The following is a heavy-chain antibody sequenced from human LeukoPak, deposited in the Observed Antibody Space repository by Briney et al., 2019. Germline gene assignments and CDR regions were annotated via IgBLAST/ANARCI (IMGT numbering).Heavy chain of an antibody. Sequence: ASVKVSCKASGYTFTGYYMHWVRQAPGQGLEWMGWINPNSGGTNYAQKFQGRVTMTRDTSISTAYMELSRLRSDDTAVYYCARVLRGYSCGSSYYYYYMDVWGKGTTVTISS. CDR3: ARVLRGYSCGSSYYYYYMDV. D-gene: IGHD5-18*01. J-gene: IGHJ6*03. CDR2: INPNSGGT. CDR1: GYTFTGYY. V-gene: IGHV1-2*02.